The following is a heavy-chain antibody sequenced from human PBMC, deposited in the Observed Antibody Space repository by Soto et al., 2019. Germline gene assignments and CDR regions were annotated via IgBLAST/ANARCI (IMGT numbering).Heavy chain of an antibody. J-gene: IGHJ5*02. V-gene: IGHV3-11*01. CDR3: ARGYSSSWTYNWFDP. CDR2: ISSGGGTK. Sequence: GGSLRLSCAASGFSFSDYYMTWIRQAPGKGLEWVSYISSGGGTKYHADSVKGRFTISRDNAKNSLYLQMNSLRAEDTAVYYCARGYSSSWTYNWFDPWGQGTLVTSPQ. CDR1: GFSFSDYY. D-gene: IGHD6-13*01.